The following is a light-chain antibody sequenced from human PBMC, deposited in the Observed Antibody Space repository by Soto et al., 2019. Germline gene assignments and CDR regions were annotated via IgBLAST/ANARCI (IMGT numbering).Light chain of an antibody. Sequence: EIVMTQSPDSLAVSLGERAAINCKSSQSVLYRSNSQNYVAWYQQKPGQAPKLLIYWASTRESGVPDRFSGSGSGTDFTLTISSLQAEDVAVDYCQQYYNIPFTFGPGTKVDIK. V-gene: IGKV4-1*01. CDR1: QSVLYRSNSQNY. CDR2: WAS. J-gene: IGKJ3*01. CDR3: QQYYNIPFT.